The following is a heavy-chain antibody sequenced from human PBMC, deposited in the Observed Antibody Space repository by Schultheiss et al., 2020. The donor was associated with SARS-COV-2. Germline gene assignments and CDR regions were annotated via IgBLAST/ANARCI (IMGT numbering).Heavy chain of an antibody. J-gene: IGHJ4*02. V-gene: IGHV4-34*01. CDR1: GGSFSGYY. CDR2: INHSGST. CDR3: AILSSGYYQYYFDY. D-gene: IGHD3-22*01. Sequence: SQTLSLTCAVYGGSFSGYYWSWIRQPPGKGLEWIGEINHSGSTNYNPSLKSRVTMSVDTSKNQFSLKLSSVTAADTAVYYCAILSSGYYQYYFDYWGQGTLVTVSS.